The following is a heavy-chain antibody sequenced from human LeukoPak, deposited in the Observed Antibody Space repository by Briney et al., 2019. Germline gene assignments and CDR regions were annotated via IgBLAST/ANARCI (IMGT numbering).Heavy chain of an antibody. J-gene: IGHJ5*02. CDR3: ARASRIVVVPAAILNWFDP. CDR2: IYYSGST. CDR1: GGSISSGGYY. Sequence: SETLSLTCTVSGGSISSGGYYWIWIRQHPGKGLEWIGYIYYSGSTYYNPSLKSRVTISVDTSKNQFSLKLSSVTAADTAVYYCARASRIVVVPAAILNWFDPWGQGTLVTVSS. D-gene: IGHD2-2*01. V-gene: IGHV4-31*03.